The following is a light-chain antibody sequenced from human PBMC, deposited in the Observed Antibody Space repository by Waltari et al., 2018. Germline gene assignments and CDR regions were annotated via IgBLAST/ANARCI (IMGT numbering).Light chain of an antibody. J-gene: IGLJ3*02. CDR2: RNN. CDR3: AAWDDSLNGYWV. V-gene: IGLV1-44*01. Sequence: QSVLTQPPSASGTPGQRVTISCSGSSSNIGSNTVNWYQQLPGTAPKLLIYRNNQRPSGVPDLFSGSKSGNSASLAISGLQSEYEADYYCAAWDDSLNGYWVFGGGTKLTVL. CDR1: SSNIGSNT.